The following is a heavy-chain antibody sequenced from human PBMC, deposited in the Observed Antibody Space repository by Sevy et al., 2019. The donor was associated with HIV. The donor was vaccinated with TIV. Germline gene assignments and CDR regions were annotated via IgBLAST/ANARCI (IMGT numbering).Heavy chain of an antibody. CDR3: ARVSSGSNESFDY. Sequence: SETLSLTCTVSGGSISSGSYYWSWIRQPAGKGLEWIGGIYTSGSTNYNPSLKSRVTMSVDTSKNQFSLKLSSVTAADTAVYYCARVSSGSNESFDYWGQGTLVTVSS. D-gene: IGHD6-19*01. CDR2: IYTSGST. J-gene: IGHJ4*02. V-gene: IGHV4-61*02. CDR1: GGSISSGSYY.